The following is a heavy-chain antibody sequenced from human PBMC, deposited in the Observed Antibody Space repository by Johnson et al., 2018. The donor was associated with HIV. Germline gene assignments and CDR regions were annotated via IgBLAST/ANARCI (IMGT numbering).Heavy chain of an antibody. D-gene: IGHD4/OR15-4a*01. CDR1: VFTFTYYA. V-gene: IGHV3-74*01. CDR3: VRDDYSFHI. J-gene: IGHJ3*02. CDR2: ISIDGSRI. Sequence: EVHLVESGGGLVQPGGSLRLSCAASVFTFTYYAMSWVRQAPGEGLVWVSRISIDGSRITYADSVKGRFTISRDNAKNTLYLEMTGLRADDTAIYYCVRDDYSFHIWGRGTLVTVSS.